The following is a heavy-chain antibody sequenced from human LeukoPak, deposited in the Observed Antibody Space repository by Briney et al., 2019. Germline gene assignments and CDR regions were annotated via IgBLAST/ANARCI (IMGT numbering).Heavy chain of an antibody. CDR2: INHSGST. J-gene: IGHJ4*02. Sequence: SESLSLTCAVYGESFSGYYWSWIRQPPGKGLEWIGEINHSGSTNYNPSLKSRVTISVDTSKNQFSLKLSSVTAADTAVYYCARDAVVVPAAILTGYFDYWGQGTLVTVSS. CDR1: GESFSGYY. CDR3: ARDAVVVPAAILTGYFDY. D-gene: IGHD2-2*02. V-gene: IGHV4-34*01.